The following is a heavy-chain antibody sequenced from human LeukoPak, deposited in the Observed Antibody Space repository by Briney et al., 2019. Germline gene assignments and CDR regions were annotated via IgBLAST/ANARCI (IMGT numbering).Heavy chain of an antibody. Sequence: GGSLRLSCEVSGFPFDNYGMDWVRQTPGRGLEWVSYISGRGTNKEYADSVKGRFTISRDSADNTLYLEMNNLGVEDTAVYYCARESGGYRLFEFRGQGALVTVSS. V-gene: IGHV3-48*04. D-gene: IGHD2-15*01. CDR3: ARESGGYRLFEF. J-gene: IGHJ4*02. CDR2: ISGRGTNK. CDR1: GFPFDNYG.